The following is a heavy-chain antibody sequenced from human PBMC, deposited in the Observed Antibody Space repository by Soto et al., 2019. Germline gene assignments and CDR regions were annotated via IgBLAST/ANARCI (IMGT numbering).Heavy chain of an antibody. V-gene: IGHV3-23*01. D-gene: IGHD3-3*01. J-gene: IGHJ3*02. CDR3: ASPDYDFWSGYTAFDI. Sequence: GGSLRLSCAASRFTFSSYAMGWVRQAPGKGLEWVSAISGSGGSTYYADSVKGRFTISRDNSKNTLYLQMNSLRAEDTAVYYCASPDYDFWSGYTAFDIWGQGTMVTVSS. CDR2: ISGSGGST. CDR1: RFTFSSYA.